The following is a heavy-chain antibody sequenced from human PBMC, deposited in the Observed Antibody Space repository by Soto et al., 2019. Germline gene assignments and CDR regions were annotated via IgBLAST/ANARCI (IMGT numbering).Heavy chain of an antibody. V-gene: IGHV4-34*01. CDR3: ARALRAYCGGDCYSAYFDY. J-gene: IGHJ4*02. CDR2: INHSGST. Sequence: PSETLSLTCAVYGGSFSGYYWSWIRQPPGKGLEWIGEINHSGSTNYNPSLKSRVTISVDTSKNQFSLKLSSVTAADTAVYYCARALRAYCGGDCYSAYFDYWGQGTLVTVSS. CDR1: GGSFSGYY. D-gene: IGHD2-21*02.